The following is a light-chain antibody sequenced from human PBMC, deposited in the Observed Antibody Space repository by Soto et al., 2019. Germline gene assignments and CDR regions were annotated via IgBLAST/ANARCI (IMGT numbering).Light chain of an antibody. V-gene: IGKV1-5*03. J-gene: IGKJ1*01. CDR3: QKYNSAPRT. CDR1: QTIYSW. CDR2: KAS. Sequence: DTQMTQSPSTLSASVGDRVTITCRASQTIYSWLAWYQQKPGQAPRLLIHKASTLETGVPSRFSGSGYGSEFTLIISSLQPDDVATYYCQKYNSAPRTFGQGTKVEIK.